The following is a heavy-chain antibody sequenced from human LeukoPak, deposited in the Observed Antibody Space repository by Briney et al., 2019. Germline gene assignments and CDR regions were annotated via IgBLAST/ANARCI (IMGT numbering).Heavy chain of an antibody. CDR3: ARVSSSWYQDWYFDL. D-gene: IGHD6-13*01. CDR2: IDTSGNT. Sequence: SETLSLTCAVSGGSISSGGYYWSWIRQPAGKGLEWIGRIDTSGNTNYKPSLKSRVTMSVDTSKNQFSLKLNSVTAADTAVYYCARVSSSWYQDWYFDLWGRGTLVTVSS. V-gene: IGHV4-61*02. J-gene: IGHJ2*01. CDR1: GGSISSGGYY.